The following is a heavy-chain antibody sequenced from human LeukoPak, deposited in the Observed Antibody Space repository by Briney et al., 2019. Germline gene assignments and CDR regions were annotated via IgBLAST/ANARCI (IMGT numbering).Heavy chain of an antibody. CDR1: GFSFSSYA. J-gene: IGHJ1*01. CDR2: ISYDGSNK. D-gene: IGHD3-10*01. Sequence: GRSLRLSCAASGFSFSSYAMHWVRQAPGKGLEWAAVISYDGSNKYYADSVKGRFTISRDNSKNTLYLQMNSLRAEDTAVYYCARVNRGDIYGSGSYYRPIGYFQHWGQGTLVTVSS. V-gene: IGHV3-30*04. CDR3: ARVNRGDIYGSGSYYRPIGYFQH.